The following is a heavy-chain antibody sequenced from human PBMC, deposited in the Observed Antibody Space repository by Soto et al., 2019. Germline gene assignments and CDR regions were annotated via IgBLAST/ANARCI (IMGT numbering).Heavy chain of an antibody. Sequence: LRLSCAASGFTFSSYSMNWVRHAPVKGLEWVSSISSSSSYIYYADSVKGRFTISRDNAKNSLYLQMNSLRAEDTAVYYCARSLGYYDSSGYYPPYYWGQGTLVTDS. J-gene: IGHJ4*02. CDR1: GFTFSSYS. CDR2: ISSSSSYI. V-gene: IGHV3-21*01. CDR3: ARSLGYYDSSGYYPPYY. D-gene: IGHD3-22*01.